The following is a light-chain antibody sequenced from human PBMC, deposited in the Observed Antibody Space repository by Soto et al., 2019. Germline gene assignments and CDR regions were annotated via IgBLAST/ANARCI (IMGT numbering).Light chain of an antibody. CDR1: QSVGSSY. J-gene: IGKJ2*01. CDR3: QQYGSSPPYT. V-gene: IGKV3-20*01. Sequence: EIVLTQSPGTLSLSPGERATLSCRASQSVGSSYLAWYQQKHGQAPRLLIYGASSRATGIPDKFSGSGSGTDFTLTISRLEPEDFAVYYCQQYGSSPPYTFGQGTKLEIK. CDR2: GAS.